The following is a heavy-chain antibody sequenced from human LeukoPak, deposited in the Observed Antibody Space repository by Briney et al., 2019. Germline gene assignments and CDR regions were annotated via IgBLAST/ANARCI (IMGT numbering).Heavy chain of an antibody. J-gene: IGHJ4*02. Sequence: ASVKVSCKASGYTFTSYDINWVRQATGQGLEWMGWMNPNSGNTGYAQKFQGRVTITADESTSTAYMELSSLRSEDTAVYYCARGDYSNLGPLDYWGRGTLVTVSS. V-gene: IGHV1-8*03. D-gene: IGHD4-11*01. CDR2: MNPNSGNT. CDR1: GYTFTSYD. CDR3: ARGDYSNLGPLDY.